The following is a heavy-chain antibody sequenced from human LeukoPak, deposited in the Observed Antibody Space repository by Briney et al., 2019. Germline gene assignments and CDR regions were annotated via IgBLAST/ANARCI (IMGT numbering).Heavy chain of an antibody. Sequence: ASVKVSCMVSGYTLTELSMHWVPQAPGKGLEWMGGFDPEDGETIYAQKFQGRVAMTEDTSTDTAYMELSSLRSEDTAVYYCATWYSSSWSPFDYWGQGTLVTVSS. CDR3: ATWYSSSWSPFDY. CDR2: FDPEDGET. D-gene: IGHD6-13*01. CDR1: GYTLTELS. V-gene: IGHV1-24*01. J-gene: IGHJ4*02.